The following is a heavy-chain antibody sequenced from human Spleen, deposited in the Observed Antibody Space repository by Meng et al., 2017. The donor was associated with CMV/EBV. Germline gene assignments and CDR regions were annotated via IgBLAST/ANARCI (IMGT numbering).Heavy chain of an antibody. CDR2: IIPILGIT. V-gene: IGHV1-69*02. CDR3: ARVPVATNCSSTSCYYYYYGMDV. D-gene: IGHD2-2*01. Sequence: SVKVSCKASGGTFSSYNIYWVRQAPGQGLEWMGRIIPILGITNYAQKFQGRVTITAEKSTSTAYMELSSLRSEDTAVYYCARVPVATNCSSTSCYYYYYGMDVWGQGTTVTVSS. J-gene: IGHJ6*02. CDR1: GGTFSSYN.